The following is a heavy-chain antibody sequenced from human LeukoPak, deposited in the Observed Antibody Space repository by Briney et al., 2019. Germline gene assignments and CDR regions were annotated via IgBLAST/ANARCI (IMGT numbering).Heavy chain of an antibody. Sequence: SETLSLTCTDPGGSLSSYYWTWIRQTPGKGLERIGHIFFSVSTNYNPSLKSRVTISVDTSKNQFSLKLSSVTAADTAVYYCAREWSVAGIPDAFDIWGQGTMVTVSS. V-gene: IGHV4-59*01. CDR1: GGSLSSYY. CDR3: AREWSVAGIPDAFDI. D-gene: IGHD6-19*01. CDR2: IFFSVST. J-gene: IGHJ3*02.